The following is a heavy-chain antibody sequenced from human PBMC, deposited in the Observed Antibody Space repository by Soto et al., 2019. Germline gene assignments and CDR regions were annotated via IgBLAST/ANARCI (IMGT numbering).Heavy chain of an antibody. CDR2: INAGNGNT. D-gene: IGHD2-2*01. V-gene: IGHV1-3*01. Sequence: GASVKVSCKASGYTFTSYAMHWVRQAPGQRLEWMGWINAGNGNTKYSQKFQGRVTITRDTSASTAYMELSSLRSEDTAVYYCARGRCSSTSCSYGRFDPWGQGTLVTVSS. CDR3: ARGRCSSTSCSYGRFDP. J-gene: IGHJ5*02. CDR1: GYTFTSYA.